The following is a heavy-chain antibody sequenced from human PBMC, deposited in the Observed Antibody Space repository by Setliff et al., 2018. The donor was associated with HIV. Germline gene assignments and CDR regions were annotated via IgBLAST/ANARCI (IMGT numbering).Heavy chain of an antibody. CDR3: ASGEPYYYDSTGYSGNYFDY. Sequence: PSETLSLTCAVSGGSISSSNWWSWVRQPPGKGLEWIGEIYHGGSTNYNPSLKSRVTISVDKSKNQFSLKLASVTAADTAVYYCASGEPYYYDSTGYSGNYFDYWGKGTTVTVSS. J-gene: IGHJ4*03. D-gene: IGHD3-22*01. V-gene: IGHV4-4*02. CDR1: GGSISSSNW. CDR2: IYHGGST.